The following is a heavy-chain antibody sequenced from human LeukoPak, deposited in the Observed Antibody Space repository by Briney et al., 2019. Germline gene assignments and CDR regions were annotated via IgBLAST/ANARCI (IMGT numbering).Heavy chain of an antibody. V-gene: IGHV4-4*07. CDR2: IYTSGST. J-gene: IGHJ5*02. Sequence: SETLSLTCTVSGGSISSYYWSWIRQPAGKGLEWIGRIYTSGSTNYNPSLKSRVTMSVDTSKNQFSLKLSSVTAADTAVYYCARGVPAAMGGYSSGWYVGNWFDPGGQGTLVTVSS. CDR3: ARGVPAAMGGYSSGWYVGNWFDP. D-gene: IGHD6-19*01. CDR1: GGSISSYY.